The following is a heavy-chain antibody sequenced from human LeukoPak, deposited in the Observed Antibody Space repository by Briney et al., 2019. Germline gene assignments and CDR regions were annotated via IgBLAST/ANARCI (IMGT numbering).Heavy chain of an antibody. J-gene: IGHJ6*02. CDR3: ARAGTTGTTRSYYYGMDV. CDR1: GFTFSSYS. Sequence: PGGSLRLSCAASGFTFSSYSMNWVRQAPGKGLEWVSYISSSSSTIYYADSAKGRFTISRDNAKNSLYLQMNSLRAEDTAVYYCARAGTTGTTRSYYYGMDVWGQGTTVTVSS. V-gene: IGHV3-48*04. D-gene: IGHD1-1*01. CDR2: ISSSSSTI.